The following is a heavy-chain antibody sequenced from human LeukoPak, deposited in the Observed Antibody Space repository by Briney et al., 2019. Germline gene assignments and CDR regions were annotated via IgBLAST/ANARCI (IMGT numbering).Heavy chain of an antibody. CDR2: ISSSSSYI. CDR3: ARDDFWSGYHDFDY. D-gene: IGHD3-3*01. CDR1: GFTFSSYS. J-gene: IGHJ4*02. V-gene: IGHV3-21*01. Sequence: GGSLRLSCAASGFTFSSYSMNWVRQAPGKGLEWVSSISSSSSYIYYADSVKGRFTISRDNAKNSLYLQMNSLRAEDTAVYYCARDDFWSGYHDFDYWGQGTLVTVSS.